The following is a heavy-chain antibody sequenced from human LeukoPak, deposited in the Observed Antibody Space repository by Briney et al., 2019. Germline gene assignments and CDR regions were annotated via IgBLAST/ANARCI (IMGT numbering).Heavy chain of an antibody. CDR2: ISTGITTT. CDR3: ARYLDV. V-gene: IGHV3-48*04. CDR1: GFSFPYG. J-gene: IGHJ2*01. Sequence: GGSLRLSCEASGFSFPYGMSWVRQAPGKGLEWVAYISTGITTTYYADSVKGRFTISRDNARNSLSLQMNSLRPEDTAVYYCARYLDVWGRGTLVTVSS.